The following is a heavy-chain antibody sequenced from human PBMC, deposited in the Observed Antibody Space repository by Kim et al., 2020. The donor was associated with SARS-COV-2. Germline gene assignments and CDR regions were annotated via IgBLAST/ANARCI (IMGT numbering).Heavy chain of an antibody. CDR1: GGSFRGYY. CDR3: AGRSRGYSSSGY. J-gene: IGHJ4*02. CDR2: INHSGST. V-gene: IGHV4-34*01. Sequence: SETLSLTCAVYGGSFRGYYWSWIRQPPGKGLEWIGEINHSGSTNYNPSLKSRVTISVDTSKNQFSLKLSSVTAADTAVYYCAGRSRGYSSSGYWGQGTLVTVSS. D-gene: IGHD6-13*01.